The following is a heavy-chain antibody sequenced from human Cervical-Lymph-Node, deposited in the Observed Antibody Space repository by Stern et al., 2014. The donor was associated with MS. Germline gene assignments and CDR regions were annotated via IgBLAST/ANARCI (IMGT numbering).Heavy chain of an antibody. V-gene: IGHV4-59*01. CDR3: ARDSDCSGGNCYPNSWFDP. D-gene: IGHD2-15*01. CDR2: IDSSGST. CDR1: GGSISPYY. Sequence: QVQLVESGPRLVKPSETLSLTFTVSGGSISPYYWSWIRQPPGTGLEWVGYIDSSGSTKYSPSLKSRVTISVDTSKNQFSLKLSSVTAADTAVYYCARDSDCSGGNCYPNSWFDPWGQGTLVTVSS. J-gene: IGHJ5*02.